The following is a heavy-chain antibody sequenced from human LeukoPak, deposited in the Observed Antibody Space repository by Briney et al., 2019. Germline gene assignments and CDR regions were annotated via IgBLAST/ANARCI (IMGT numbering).Heavy chain of an antibody. D-gene: IGHD3-22*01. J-gene: IGHJ4*02. CDR2: IVGSGDST. Sequence: GGSLRLSCAASGFTFSSYAMSWVRQAPGEGPEWVSAIVGSGDSTHYADSVKGRFTISRDNSKNTLYLQMNSLRAEDTAVYYCAKDQLRYYDSSGYYRLWGQGALVTVSS. V-gene: IGHV3-23*01. CDR3: AKDQLRYYDSSGYYRL. CDR1: GFTFSSYA.